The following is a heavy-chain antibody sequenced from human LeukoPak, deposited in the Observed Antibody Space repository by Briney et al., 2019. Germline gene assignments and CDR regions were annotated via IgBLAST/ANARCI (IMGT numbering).Heavy chain of an antibody. CDR1: GFTFSTYA. CDR2: IGGGGDYT. CDR3: AKELVSRSSLSFDY. V-gene: IGHV3-23*01. Sequence: PGGSLRLSCAASGFTFSTYAMAWVRQAPGKGLEGVSAIGGGGDYTFYADSVTGRFTISRDNSKNTLYLQMNSLRAEDTAVYYCAKELVSRSSLSFDYWGQGTRVTVSS. D-gene: IGHD2-2*01. J-gene: IGHJ4*02.